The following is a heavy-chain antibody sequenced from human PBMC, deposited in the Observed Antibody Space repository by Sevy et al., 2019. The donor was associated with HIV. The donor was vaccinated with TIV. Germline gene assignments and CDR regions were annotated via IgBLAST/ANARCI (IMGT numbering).Heavy chain of an antibody. CDR3: ATGDRDNSGYHFTY. V-gene: IGHV3-30-3*01. J-gene: IGHJ4*02. CDR2: TSYDGSSN. Sequence: GGSLRLSCAASGFTFSNFAMHWVRQAPGKGLEWVAITSYDGSSNYYADSVKGRFTISRDNSKHTLYLQMNSLTVEDTAVYYCATGDRDNSGYHFTYWGQGTLVTVSS. D-gene: IGHD3-22*01. CDR1: GFTFSNFA.